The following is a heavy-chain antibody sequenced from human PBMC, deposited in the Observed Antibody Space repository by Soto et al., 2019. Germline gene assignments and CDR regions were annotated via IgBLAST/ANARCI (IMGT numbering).Heavy chain of an antibody. CDR3: ATLDTEMAKPYFDY. CDR1: GNSFTNYW. J-gene: IGHJ4*02. Sequence: GESLKISCQVSGNSFTNYWISWVRQVSGKGLEWMGRIGPRDSYTTYSPSFRGHVTMSADKSSSTAYLQWSSLRASDTAMYYCATLDTEMAKPYFDYWGQGTLVTVSS. CDR2: IGPRDSYT. D-gene: IGHD5-18*01. V-gene: IGHV5-10-1*01.